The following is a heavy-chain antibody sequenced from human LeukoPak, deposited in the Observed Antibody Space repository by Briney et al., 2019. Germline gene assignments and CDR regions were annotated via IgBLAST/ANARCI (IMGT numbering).Heavy chain of an antibody. J-gene: IGHJ5*02. Sequence: PGGSLRLSCAASGFTFSSYSMNWVHQAPGKGLEWVSSISSSSSYIYYADSVKGRFTISRDNAKNSLYLQMNSLRAEDTAVYYCARDPTESCTGGVCYNWFDPWGQGTLVTVSS. D-gene: IGHD2-8*02. CDR2: ISSSSSYI. CDR1: GFTFSSYS. V-gene: IGHV3-21*01. CDR3: ARDPTESCTGGVCYNWFDP.